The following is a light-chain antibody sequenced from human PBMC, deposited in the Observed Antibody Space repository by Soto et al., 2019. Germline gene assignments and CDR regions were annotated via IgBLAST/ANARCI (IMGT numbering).Light chain of an antibody. CDR1: QSVSSNY. CDR3: QQYGSSPPDT. CDR2: GAS. J-gene: IGKJ5*01. V-gene: IGKV3-20*01. Sequence: EIVLTQSPGTLSLSPGERATLSCRASQSVSSNYLAWYQQKPGQAPRLLMYGASSRATGIPDRFSGSGSGTDFTLTISRLEPEDFAVYYCQQYGSSPPDTFGQGTRLEIK.